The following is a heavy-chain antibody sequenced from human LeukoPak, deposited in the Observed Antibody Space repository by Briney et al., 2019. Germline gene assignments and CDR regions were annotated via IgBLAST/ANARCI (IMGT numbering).Heavy chain of an antibody. Sequence: PGGSLRLSCAASGLTSSSHWMHWVRQAPGKGLVWVSRITNDGSSTTYADSVKGRFTISRDNAKNMLYLQVNSLRAEDTAVYYCARDRYSGSYPDAFDIWGQGTMVTVSS. J-gene: IGHJ3*02. CDR1: GLTSSSHW. V-gene: IGHV3-74*01. CDR2: ITNDGSST. CDR3: ARDRYSGSYPDAFDI. D-gene: IGHD1-26*01.